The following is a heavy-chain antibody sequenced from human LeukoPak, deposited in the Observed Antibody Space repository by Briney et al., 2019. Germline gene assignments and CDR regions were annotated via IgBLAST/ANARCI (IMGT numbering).Heavy chain of an antibody. J-gene: IGHJ5*02. V-gene: IGHV4-4*07. CDR3: ARKALPGNWFDP. CDR2: IYASGST. Sequence: PSETLSLTCTVSGDTISSYYWSWIRQPAGKGLEWIGRIYASGSTNYNPSLKSRVTMSLDTSKNQFSLNLSPVTAADTAVYYCARKALPGNWFDPWGQGTLVTVSS. CDR1: GDTISSYY.